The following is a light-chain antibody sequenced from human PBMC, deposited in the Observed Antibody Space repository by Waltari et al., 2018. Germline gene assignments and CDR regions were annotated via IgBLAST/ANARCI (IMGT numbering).Light chain of an antibody. Sequence: DIQMTQSPSTLSASVGDRVTITCRASQSIGTWLAWYQQKPGRAPNVMIYRATSLESGVPSRFSGSGSGTDFTLTITRLQPDDFATYYCQQYNVSPWTFGQGTKVEIK. CDR2: RAT. CDR3: QQYNVSPWT. J-gene: IGKJ1*01. V-gene: IGKV1-5*03. CDR1: QSIGTW.